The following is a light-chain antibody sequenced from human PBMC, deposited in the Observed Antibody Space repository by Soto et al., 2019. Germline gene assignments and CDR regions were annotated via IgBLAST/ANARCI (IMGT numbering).Light chain of an antibody. V-gene: IGLV2-14*01. Sequence: QSALTQPPSASGSPGQSLTISCTGTSSDVGFYNFVSWYQQRPGKAPKLVIYEVSNRPSGVSNRFSGSKSGNTASLTISGLQAEDEADYYCSSYTIISGGVFGTGTKLTVL. CDR2: EVS. CDR3: SSYTIISGGV. CDR1: SSDVGFYNF. J-gene: IGLJ1*01.